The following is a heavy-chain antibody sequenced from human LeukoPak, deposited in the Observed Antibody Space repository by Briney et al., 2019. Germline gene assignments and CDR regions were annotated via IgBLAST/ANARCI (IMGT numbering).Heavy chain of an antibody. V-gene: IGHV3-33*01. Sequence: QAGGSLRLSCAASGFTFSSYGMHWVRQAPGKGLEWVAVIWYDGSNKYYADSVRGRFTISRDNAKNSLYLQMNSLRDDDTALYYCARRPYSDTSGRLSDVWGQGTTVTVSS. J-gene: IGHJ6*02. D-gene: IGHD3-22*01. CDR3: ARRPYSDTSGRLSDV. CDR1: GFTFSSYG. CDR2: IWYDGSNK.